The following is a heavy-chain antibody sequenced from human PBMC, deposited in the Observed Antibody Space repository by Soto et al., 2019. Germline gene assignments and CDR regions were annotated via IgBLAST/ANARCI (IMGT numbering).Heavy chain of an antibody. Sequence: RRLSCAASGFTFSSYWMSWVRQAPGKGLEWVANIKRDGSEKYYVDSVRGRFTISRDNAKNSLYLQMNSLRAEDTAVYYCARGVVSGLLFDYWGRGTLVTVSS. CDR1: GFTFSSYW. CDR3: ARGVVSGLLFDY. D-gene: IGHD2-15*01. J-gene: IGHJ4*02. CDR2: IKRDGSEK. V-gene: IGHV3-7*01.